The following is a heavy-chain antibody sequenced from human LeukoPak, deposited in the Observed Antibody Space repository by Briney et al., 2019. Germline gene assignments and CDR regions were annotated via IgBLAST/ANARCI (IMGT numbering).Heavy chain of an antibody. D-gene: IGHD6-13*01. CDR3: ATPAAGPGAEYSLY. CDR1: GFTFSSSW. V-gene: IGHV3-21*01. J-gene: IGHJ1*01. Sequence: PGGSLRLSCAASGFTFSSSWMSWVRQAPGKGLEWVSSIDFTSRYVYNADSVKGRFTTSRDNAKNSLDLQMNSLKVEDTAVYYCATPAAGPGAEYSLYWGQGTLVIVSS. CDR2: IDFTSRYV.